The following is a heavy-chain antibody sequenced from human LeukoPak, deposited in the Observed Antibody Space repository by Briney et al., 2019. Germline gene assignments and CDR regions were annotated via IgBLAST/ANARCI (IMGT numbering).Heavy chain of an antibody. J-gene: IGHJ3*01. Sequence: PGGSLRLSCAASGFISKSSDIHCVRQTPGKGLEWVALVRFDGSDKYYADSVRGRFTLSRDNSKNTVYLQMNNLRDEDTALYYCADVGVLGNWGQGTMVTVSS. D-gene: IGHD2-15*01. V-gene: IGHV3-30*02. CDR2: VRFDGSDK. CDR1: GFISKSSD. CDR3: ADVGVLGN.